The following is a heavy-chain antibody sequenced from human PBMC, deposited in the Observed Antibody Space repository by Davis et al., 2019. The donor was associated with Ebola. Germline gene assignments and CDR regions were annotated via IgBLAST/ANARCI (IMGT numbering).Heavy chain of an antibody. CDR1: GFTFDDYA. V-gene: IGHV3-9*01. CDR2: ISWNSGSI. J-gene: IGHJ4*02. CDR3: VRARPTVATDF. D-gene: IGHD5-12*01. Sequence: GGSLRLSCAASGFTFDDYAMHWVRQAPGKGLEWVSGISWNSGSIGYADSVKGRFTISRDNAKNSLYLQMNRLRVEDTAVYYCVRARPTVATDFWGQGNLVTVSS.